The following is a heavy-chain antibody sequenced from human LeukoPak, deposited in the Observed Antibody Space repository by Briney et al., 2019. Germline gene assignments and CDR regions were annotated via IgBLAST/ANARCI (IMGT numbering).Heavy chain of an antibody. CDR2: IKSDGITI. V-gene: IGHV3-74*01. CDR1: GFTFSNYM. CDR3: LRDLNWSLDQ. J-gene: IGHJ4*02. D-gene: IGHD1-20*01. Sequence: PGGSLRLSCAASGFTFSNYMMHWVRQAPGKGLVWVSRIKSDGITITYADSVKGRFTISRDNAKNTLYLQMNSLRAEDTAVYYCLRDLNWSLDQWGQGTLVTVLS.